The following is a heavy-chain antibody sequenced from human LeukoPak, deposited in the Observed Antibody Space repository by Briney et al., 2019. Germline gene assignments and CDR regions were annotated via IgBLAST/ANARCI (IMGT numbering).Heavy chain of an antibody. V-gene: IGHV4-59*01. J-gene: IGHJ4*02. CDR1: GGSIRSYY. CDR3: ARAKGYGIGGSCYFDY. CDR2: IYYSGSA. Sequence: SETLCLTCTDSGGSIRSYYWSWIRQPPGKGLEWIGHIYYSGSANYTPSLKSRVTISVDTSKNQYSLMLSSVTAADTAVYYCARAKGYGIGGSCYFDYWGQGTLVTVSS. D-gene: IGHD2-15*01.